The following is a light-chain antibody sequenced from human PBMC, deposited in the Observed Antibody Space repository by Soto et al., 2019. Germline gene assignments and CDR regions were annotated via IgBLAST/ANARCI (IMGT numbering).Light chain of an antibody. CDR1: QGIRND. J-gene: IGKJ1*01. Sequence: AIQMTQSPSSLSASVGDRVTITCRASQGIRNDLGWYQQKPGKAPKLLIYAASSLQSGVTSRFSGSGSGTDFPLTISSLQPEDFATYDCLQDYNYPRTFGQGTKVEV. V-gene: IGKV1-6*01. CDR3: LQDYNYPRT. CDR2: AAS.